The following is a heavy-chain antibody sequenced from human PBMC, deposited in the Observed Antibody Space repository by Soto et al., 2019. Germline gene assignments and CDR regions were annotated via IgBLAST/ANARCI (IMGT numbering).Heavy chain of an antibody. CDR1: GFTFSTYW. Sequence: GGSLRLSCAASGFTFSTYWMSWVRQAPGKGLEWLANIKEDGSEKYYVDSLKGRFTISRDNAKNSLYVQMNSLRVEDTAVYYCARGGIGYCSGGTCFHTAFDIWGQASMVTVSS. D-gene: IGHD2-15*01. CDR3: ARGGIGYCSGGTCFHTAFDI. V-gene: IGHV3-7*01. CDR2: IKEDGSEK. J-gene: IGHJ3*02.